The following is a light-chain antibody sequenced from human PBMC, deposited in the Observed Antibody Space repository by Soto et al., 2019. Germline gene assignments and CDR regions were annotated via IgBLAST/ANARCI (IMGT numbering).Light chain of an antibody. V-gene: IGLV2-8*01. J-gene: IGLJ1*01. CDR2: EVS. CDR1: SSDVGGYNY. CDR3: SSYAGSNTVYV. Sequence: QSALTQPPSASGSPGQSVTISCTGTSSDVGGYNYVSWYQQHPGKAPKLMIYEVSKRPSGVPDRFSGSKSGNTASLTVSGLQAEDEADYYGSSYAGSNTVYVFGTGTKLTVL.